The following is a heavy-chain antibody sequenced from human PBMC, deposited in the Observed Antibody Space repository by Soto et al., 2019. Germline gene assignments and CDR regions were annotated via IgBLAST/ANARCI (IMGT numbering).Heavy chain of an antibody. J-gene: IGHJ3*02. V-gene: IGHV4-39*01. Sequence: QLQLQESGPGLVKPSETLSLTCTVSGGSISSSSYYWGWIRQPPGKGLEWIGSIYYSGSTYYNTSLKCRVTISVDTSKTQFSLKLSSVPAADTAVYYCARPCITIFGVVTFDAFDIWGQGTMVTVSS. CDR1: GGSISSSSYY. CDR3: ARPCITIFGVVTFDAFDI. CDR2: IYYSGST. D-gene: IGHD3-3*01.